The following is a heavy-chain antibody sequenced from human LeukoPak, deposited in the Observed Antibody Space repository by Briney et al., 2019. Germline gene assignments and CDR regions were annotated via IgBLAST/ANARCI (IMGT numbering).Heavy chain of an antibody. CDR1: GFTFSSYS. V-gene: IGHV3-48*04. D-gene: IGHD2-8*02. Sequence: GGSLRLSCAASGFTFSSYSMNWVRQAPGKGLEWVSYISSSSTIYYADSVKGRFTISRDNAKNSLYLQMNSLRAEDTAVYYCARDVTAGGDWGQGTLVTVSS. CDR2: ISSSSTI. J-gene: IGHJ4*02. CDR3: ARDVTAGGD.